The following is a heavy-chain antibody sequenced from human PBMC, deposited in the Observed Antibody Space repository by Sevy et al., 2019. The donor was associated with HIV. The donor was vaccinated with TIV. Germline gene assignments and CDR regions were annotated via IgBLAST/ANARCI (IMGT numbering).Heavy chain of an antibody. D-gene: IGHD3-22*01. CDR2: TKSKTDGGTT. V-gene: IGHV3-15*01. CDR3: TTQWF. J-gene: IGHJ4*02. CDR1: GITFSNTW. Sequence: GGSLRLSCAGSGITFSNTWMSWVRQAPGKGLEWIGRTKSKTDGGTTDYAAPVKGRFSISRDDSKNTLYLQMNSLKTEDTAVYYRTTQWFWGQGTLVTV.